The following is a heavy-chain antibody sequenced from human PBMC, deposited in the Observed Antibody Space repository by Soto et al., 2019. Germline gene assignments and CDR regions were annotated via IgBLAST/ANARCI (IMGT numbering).Heavy chain of an antibody. V-gene: IGHV3-23*01. D-gene: IGHD3-22*01. CDR2: ISGSGGST. J-gene: IGHJ6*02. CDR3: AKDRYDSSGAARYYYYGMDV. Sequence: LILSCAASGFTFSSYAISWVRQAPVKLLEWVSAISGSGGSTYYADSVKGRFTISRDNSKNTLYLQMNSLRAEDTAVYYCAKDRYDSSGAARYYYYGMDVWGQGTTVTVSS. CDR1: GFTFSSYA.